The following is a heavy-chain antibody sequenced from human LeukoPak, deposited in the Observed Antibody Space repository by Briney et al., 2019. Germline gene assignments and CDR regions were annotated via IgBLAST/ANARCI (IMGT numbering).Heavy chain of an antibody. V-gene: IGHV1-18*01. CDR3: ARDASICSGGSCFFLYYYDSSGYYLNDY. Sequence: ASVKVSCKASGYTFTSYGISWVRQAPGQGLEWMGWISAYNGNTNYAQKLQGRVTMTTDTPTSTAYMELRSLRSDDTAVYYCARDASICSGGSCFFLYYYDSSGYYLNDYWGQGTLVTVSS. D-gene: IGHD3-22*01. CDR1: GYTFTSYG. J-gene: IGHJ4*02. CDR2: ISAYNGNT.